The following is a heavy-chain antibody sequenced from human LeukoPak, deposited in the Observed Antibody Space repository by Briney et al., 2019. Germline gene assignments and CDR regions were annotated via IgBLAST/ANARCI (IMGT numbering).Heavy chain of an antibody. CDR1: GGSFSGYY. CDR3: ARLQFNGSGRTTYYYYYMGV. V-gene: IGHV4-34*01. Sequence: PSETLSLTCAVYGGSFSGYYWSWIRQPPGKGLEWIGEINHSGSTNYNPSLKSRVTISVDTSKNQFSLKLSSVTAADTAVYYCARLQFNGSGRTTYYYYYMGVWGKGTTVTVSS. CDR2: INHSGST. J-gene: IGHJ6*03. D-gene: IGHD3-10*01.